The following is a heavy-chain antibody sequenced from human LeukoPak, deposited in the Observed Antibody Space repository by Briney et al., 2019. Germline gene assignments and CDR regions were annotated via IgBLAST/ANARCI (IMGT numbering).Heavy chain of an antibody. Sequence: GGSLRLSCTASGFTFSRSWVNWIRQAPGTGLEWVANINPDGDGMRFVDSVKGRFTVSRDNAQSSLHLQMNSLRVEDTAFYYCAAWTDRGYSYWGQGVLVTVSS. CDR2: INPDGDGM. J-gene: IGHJ4*02. CDR3: AAWTDRGYSY. D-gene: IGHD5-12*01. CDR1: GFTFSRSW. V-gene: IGHV3-7*01.